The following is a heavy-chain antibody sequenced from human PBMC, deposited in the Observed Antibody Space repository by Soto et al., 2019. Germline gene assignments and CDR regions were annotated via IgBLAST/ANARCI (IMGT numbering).Heavy chain of an antibody. CDR1: GFTFSSYA. Sequence: EVQLLESGGGLVQPGGSLRLSCAASGFTFSSYAMSWVGQAPGKGLEWVSAISGSGGSTYYADSVKGRFTISRDNSKNQKYLQMNRLRTKDTAVYYCAKDQGSSRWYWWGQVTPVTVYS. CDR3: AKDQGSSRWYW. CDR2: ISGSGGST. V-gene: IGHV3-23*01. J-gene: IGHJ4*02. D-gene: IGHD6-19*01.